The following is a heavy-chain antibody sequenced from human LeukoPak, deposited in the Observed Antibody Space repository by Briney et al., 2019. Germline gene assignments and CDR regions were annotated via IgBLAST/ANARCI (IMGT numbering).Heavy chain of an antibody. CDR2: IIPIFGTA. V-gene: IGHV1-69*06. D-gene: IGHD2-2*01. Sequence: VASVKVSCTTSGGTFSSHVISWVRQAPGQGLEWTGGIIPIFGTANYAQKFQGRVTITADKFTNKVYMELSSLRSDDTAIYFWARVNGYCSSISCFLDYWGQGTLVTVSS. CDR1: GGTFSSHV. CDR3: ARVNGYCSSISCFLDY. J-gene: IGHJ4*02.